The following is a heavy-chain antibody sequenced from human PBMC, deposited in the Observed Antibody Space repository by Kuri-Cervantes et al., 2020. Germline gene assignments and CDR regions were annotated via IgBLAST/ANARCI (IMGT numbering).Heavy chain of an antibody. CDR1: GFTFSSYS. D-gene: IGHD3-10*01. CDR3: AKDRQFGYGSGSYYDY. Sequence: GESLKISCAASGFTFSSYSMNWVRQAPGKGLEWVSSISSASTYYIYYADSVRGRFTISRGNAKNSLYLQMNSLRAEDTALYYCAKDRQFGYGSGSYYDYWGQGTLVTVSS. J-gene: IGHJ4*02. V-gene: IGHV3-21*04. CDR2: ISSASTYYI.